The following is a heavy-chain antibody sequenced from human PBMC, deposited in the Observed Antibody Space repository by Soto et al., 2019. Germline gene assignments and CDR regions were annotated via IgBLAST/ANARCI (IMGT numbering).Heavy chain of an antibody. Sequence: QLRESGPGLLKPSETLSLTCNVSGGSISSPSYNWGWVRQPPGKGPEWIGTDVYSGTTQYNPSLRSRLAMSVDTSKSQVSLTLTSVTAADTAVYYCTTLASGHFDSWGQGAQVTVSS. CDR2: DVYSGTT. CDR3: TTLASGHFDS. CDR1: GGSISSPSYN. J-gene: IGHJ4*02. D-gene: IGHD2-8*02. V-gene: IGHV4-39*01.